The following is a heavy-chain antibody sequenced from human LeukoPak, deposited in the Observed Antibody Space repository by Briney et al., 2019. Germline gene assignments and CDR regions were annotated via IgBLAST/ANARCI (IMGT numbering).Heavy chain of an antibody. D-gene: IGHD3-10*01. CDR2: IYDGGIT. CDR3: ARDRDYSGSGSPDS. V-gene: IGHV3-66*01. J-gene: IGHJ4*02. CDR1: GFTISNNY. Sequence: GGPLGLSCAASGFTISNNYMNWVGKAQGKGPEWVPVIYDGGITYYADSVKGRFTISRDDSKNTLHLQMNSLRVDDTAVYYCARDRDYSGSGSPDSWGQGTLVTVSS.